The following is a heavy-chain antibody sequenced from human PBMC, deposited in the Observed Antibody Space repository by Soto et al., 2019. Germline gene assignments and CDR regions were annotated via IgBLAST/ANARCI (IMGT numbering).Heavy chain of an antibody. V-gene: IGHV4-59*08. CDR2: IYYSGST. CDR1: GGSISSYY. CDR3: ARLYCGGDCFDAASVFLWFDP. Sequence: SETLSLTCTVSGGSISSYYWSWIRQPPGKGLEWIGYIYYSGSTNYNPSLKSRVTISVDTSKNQFSLKLSSVTAADTAVYYCARLYCGGDCFDAASVFLWFDPWGQGTLVTVSS. J-gene: IGHJ5*02. D-gene: IGHD2-21*02.